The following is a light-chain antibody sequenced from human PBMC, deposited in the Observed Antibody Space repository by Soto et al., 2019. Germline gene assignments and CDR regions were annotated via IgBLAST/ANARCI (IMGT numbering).Light chain of an antibody. J-gene: IGLJ2*01. Sequence: QSVLTQPASVSGSPGQSITISCTGPSSDIGGYKYVSWYQQHPGKAPKLIIYEVTNRPSGVSDRFSGSKSGNTASLTISGLQAEDEADYYCSSYTIYSTLLLFGGGTKLTVL. V-gene: IGLV2-14*01. CDR2: EVT. CDR3: SSYTIYSTLLL. CDR1: SSDIGGYKY.